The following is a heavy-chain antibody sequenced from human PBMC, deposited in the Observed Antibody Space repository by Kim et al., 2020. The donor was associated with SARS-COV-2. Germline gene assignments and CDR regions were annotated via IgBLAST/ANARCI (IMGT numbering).Heavy chain of an antibody. J-gene: IGHJ6*02. CDR2: IIPIFGTA. D-gene: IGHD3-10*01. CDR1: GGTFSSYA. V-gene: IGHV1-69*13. Sequence: SVKVSCKASGGTFSSYAISWVRQAPGQGLEWMGGIIPIFGTANYAQKFQGRVTITADESTSTAYMELSSLRSEDTAVYYCARTRGGSGSLRGFAYGMDVWGQGTTVTVSS. CDR3: ARTRGGSGSLRGFAYGMDV.